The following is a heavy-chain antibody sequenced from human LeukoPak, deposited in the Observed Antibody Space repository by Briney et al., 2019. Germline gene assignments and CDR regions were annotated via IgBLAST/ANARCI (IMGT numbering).Heavy chain of an antibody. CDR2: IWYDGSNK. J-gene: IGHJ5*02. D-gene: IGHD3-3*01. Sequence: GGSLRLSCAASGFTFSSYAMHWVRQAPGKGLEWVAVIWYDGSNKYYADSVKGRFTISRDNSKNTLYLQMNSLRAEDTAVYYCARDRPGGVIFGVVNPLWFDPWGQGTLVTVSS. CDR1: GFTFSSYA. CDR3: ARDRPGGVIFGVVNPLWFDP. V-gene: IGHV3-33*08.